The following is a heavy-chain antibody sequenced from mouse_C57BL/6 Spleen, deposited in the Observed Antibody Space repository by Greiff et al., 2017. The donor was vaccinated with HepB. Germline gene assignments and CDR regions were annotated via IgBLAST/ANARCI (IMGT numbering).Heavy chain of an antibody. Sequence: EVQLQQSVAELVRPGASVKLSCTASGFNIKNTYMHWVKQRPEQGLEWIGRIDPANGNTKYDPKFQGKATITADTSSNTAYLQLSSLTSEDTAIYYCARGGFSGSRDWYFDVWGTGTTVTVSS. CDR2: IDPANGNT. CDR3: ARGGFSGSRDWYFDV. CDR1: GFNIKNTY. J-gene: IGHJ1*03. V-gene: IGHV14-3*01. D-gene: IGHD1-1*01.